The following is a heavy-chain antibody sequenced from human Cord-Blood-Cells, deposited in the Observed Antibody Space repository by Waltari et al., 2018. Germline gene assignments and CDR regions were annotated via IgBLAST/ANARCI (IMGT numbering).Heavy chain of an antibody. V-gene: IGHV1-69*12. CDR1: GGTFSSYA. Sequence: QVQLVQSGAEVKKPGSSVKVSCKASGGTFSSYAISWVRQAPGQGLEWMGGISPIFGTANDAQQFQGRVTITADESTSTAYMELSSLRSEDTAVYYCAREMSTTDGKDAFDIWGQGTMVTVSS. CDR3: AREMSTTDGKDAFDI. D-gene: IGHD4-17*01. J-gene: IGHJ3*02. CDR2: ISPIFGTA.